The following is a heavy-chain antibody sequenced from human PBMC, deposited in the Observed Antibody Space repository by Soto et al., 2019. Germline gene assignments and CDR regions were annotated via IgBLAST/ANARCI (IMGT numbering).Heavy chain of an antibody. Sequence: SETLSLTCAVSGRSFSSNNWLTWFRQPPGQGLEWIGEIYRTGSTNYNPSLKSRVTISLDKSENQFSLKVTSLTAADTAVYYCASRDPGTSVDYWGQGTLVTVSS. J-gene: IGHJ4*02. V-gene: IGHV4-4*02. CDR1: GRSFSSNNW. CDR3: ASRDPGTSVDY. CDR2: IYRTGST. D-gene: IGHD1-7*01.